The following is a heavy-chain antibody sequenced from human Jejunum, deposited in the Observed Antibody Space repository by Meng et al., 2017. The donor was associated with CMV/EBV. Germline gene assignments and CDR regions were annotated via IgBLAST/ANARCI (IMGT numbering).Heavy chain of an antibody. Sequence: GSLRLSCAASGFSFNSYWTHWVSQVPGKGLVWVSRVNPDGSATIYADSVRGRFTISRDSTVHLQMNDLRAEDTAVYYCARGQWRYFDLWGRGTLVTAPQ. CDR3: ARGQWRYFDL. J-gene: IGHJ2*01. D-gene: IGHD6-19*01. CDR2: VNPDGSAT. V-gene: IGHV3-74*01. CDR1: GFSFNSYW.